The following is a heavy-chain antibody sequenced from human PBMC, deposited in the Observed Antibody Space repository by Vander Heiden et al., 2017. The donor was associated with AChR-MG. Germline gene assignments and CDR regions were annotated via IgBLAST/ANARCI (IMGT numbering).Heavy chain of an antibody. J-gene: IGHJ6*03. CDR2: IYYSGST. CDR3: ARENGYYGSGIYYYYMDV. Sequence: QVQLQESGPGLVKPSQTLSLTCTVSGGSISSGGSYWSWIRQHPGKGLEWIGYIYYSGSTYYNPSLKSRVTISVDTSKNQFSLKLSSVTAADTAVYYCARENGYYGSGIYYYYMDVWGKGTTVTVSS. CDR1: GGSISSGGSY. V-gene: IGHV4-31*03. D-gene: IGHD3-10*01.